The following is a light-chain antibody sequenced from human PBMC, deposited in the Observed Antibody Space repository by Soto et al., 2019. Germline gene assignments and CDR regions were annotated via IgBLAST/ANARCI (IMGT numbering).Light chain of an antibody. CDR3: QQSYSPPRT. Sequence: DIQMTQSPSSLSASIGDRVTITCRASQSVRTHLNWYHQKPGKAPELLIYAASSLQAGVPSRFSGSGSGTDFTLTISSLHPEAFGDYYCQQSYSPPRTFRQGTNLEIK. V-gene: IGKV1-39*01. J-gene: IGKJ2*01. CDR1: QSVRTH. CDR2: AAS.